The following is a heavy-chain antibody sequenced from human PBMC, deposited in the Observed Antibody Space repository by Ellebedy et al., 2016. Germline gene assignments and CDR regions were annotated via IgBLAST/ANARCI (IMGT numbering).Heavy chain of an antibody. D-gene: IGHD2-8*02. Sequence: GESLKISXAGSGFIFSSYYINWVRQAPGKGPEWVASISPDGSGKHYVDSVRGRFSISRDNAKNSVDLQMNSLRVDDTAVYYCAREVVGYFDPWGQGTLVTVSS. CDR1: GFIFSSYY. V-gene: IGHV3-7*01. CDR2: ISPDGSGK. CDR3: AREVVGYFDP. J-gene: IGHJ5*02.